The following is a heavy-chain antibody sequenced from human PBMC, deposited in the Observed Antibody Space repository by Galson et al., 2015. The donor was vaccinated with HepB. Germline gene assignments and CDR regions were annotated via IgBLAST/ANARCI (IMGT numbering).Heavy chain of an antibody. V-gene: IGHV1-2*02. Sequence: SVKLSCKASGYTFTGYYMHWVRQAPGQGLEWMGWINPNSGGTNYAQKFQGRVTMTRDTSISTAYMELSRLRSDDTAVYYCARGSTYCGGDCYLVWGQGTLVTVSS. CDR1: GYTFTGYY. CDR2: INPNSGGT. J-gene: IGHJ4*02. CDR3: ARGSTYCGGDCYLV. D-gene: IGHD2-21*01.